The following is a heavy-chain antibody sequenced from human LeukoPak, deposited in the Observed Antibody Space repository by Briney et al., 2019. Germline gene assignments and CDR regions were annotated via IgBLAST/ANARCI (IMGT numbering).Heavy chain of an antibody. V-gene: IGHV3-30*02. CDR2: IWYDGRDK. CDR1: GFSFSGCG. CDR3: AKDPYSYGSYFDY. D-gene: IGHD5-18*01. J-gene: IGHJ4*02. Sequence: GGSLRLSXAASGFSFSGCGMHWVRQAPGKGLEWVAFIWYDGRDKYYADSVKGQFTISRDNSKNTLYLQMNSLRPEDTAVYYCAKDPYSYGSYFDYWGQGTVVTVSS.